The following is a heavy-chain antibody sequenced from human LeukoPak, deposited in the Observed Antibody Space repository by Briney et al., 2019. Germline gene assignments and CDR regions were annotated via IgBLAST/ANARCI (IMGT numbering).Heavy chain of an antibody. CDR2: IYYSGST. D-gene: IGHD6-19*01. CDR1: GDSINSYY. CDR3: ARDKSIAVAGRFYYYYMDV. V-gene: IGHV4-59*01. Sequence: SETLSLTCTVSGDSINSYYWNWLRQPPGKGLEWIGYIYYSGSTNYNPSLTSRVAISVDTSKTQFSLRLTSVTAADTAVYYCARDKSIAVAGRFYYYYMDVWGKGTTVTVSS. J-gene: IGHJ6*03.